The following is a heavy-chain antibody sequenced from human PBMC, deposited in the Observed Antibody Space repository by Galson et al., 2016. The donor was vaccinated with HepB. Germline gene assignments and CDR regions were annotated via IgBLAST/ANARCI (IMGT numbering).Heavy chain of an antibody. CDR1: GFSFSAYA. D-gene: IGHD2-2*01. V-gene: IGHV3-33*01. CDR2: IWSGGIKK. J-gene: IGHJ4*02. CDR3: ASSVVVAGIIDY. Sequence: SLRLSCAGSGFSFSAYAVHWVRQTPGKGLEWVAVIWSGGIKKYCADSVEGRFTISRDNSENTVYLQIDTLRVEDTAMYYCASSVVVAGIIDYWGQGTLVTVSS.